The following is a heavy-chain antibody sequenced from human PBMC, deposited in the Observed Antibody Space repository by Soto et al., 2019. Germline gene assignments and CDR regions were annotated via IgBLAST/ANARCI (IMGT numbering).Heavy chain of an antibody. J-gene: IGHJ6*02. CDR3: ARAFYGDYAAYYYGMDV. D-gene: IGHD4-17*01. CDR2: IYHSGST. Sequence: SETLSLTCAVSGFSISSGFYWGWIRQPPGKGLEWIGNIYHSGSTYYNPSLKSRVTISADTSKNQLSLKLSSVTAADTAVYYSARAFYGDYAAYYYGMDVWGQGTTVTVSS. V-gene: IGHV4-38-2*01. CDR1: GFSISSGFY.